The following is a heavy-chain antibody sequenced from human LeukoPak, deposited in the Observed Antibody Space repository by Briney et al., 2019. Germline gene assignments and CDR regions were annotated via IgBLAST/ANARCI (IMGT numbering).Heavy chain of an antibody. D-gene: IGHD4-17*01. V-gene: IGHV4-59*01. CDR3: ARGLRYHAQGIRYYFDY. J-gene: IGHJ4*02. CDR2: IYYSGST. CDR1: GGSISSYY. Sequence: MSSETLSLTCTVSGGSISSYYWSWIRQPPGKGLEWIGYIYYSGSTNYNPSLKSRVTISVDTSKNQFSLKLSSVTAADTAVYYCARGLRYHAQGIRYYFDYWGQGTLVTVSS.